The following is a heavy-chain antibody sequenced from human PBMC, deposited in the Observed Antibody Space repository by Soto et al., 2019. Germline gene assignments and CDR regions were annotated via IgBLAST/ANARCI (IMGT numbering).Heavy chain of an antibody. CDR1: GFSFGSCA. V-gene: IGHV3-23*01. CDR3: AKSRPAGPAVNFDY. D-gene: IGHD6-6*01. J-gene: IGHJ4*02. Sequence: GGSLRLSCASSGFSFGSCAMTWVRQAPGKGLEWVSTIGASGGGTYFADSVKGRFSISRDQSKNTLFLQMNSLRAEDTAIYYCAKSRPAGPAVNFDYWGQGTLVTVSS. CDR2: IGASGGGT.